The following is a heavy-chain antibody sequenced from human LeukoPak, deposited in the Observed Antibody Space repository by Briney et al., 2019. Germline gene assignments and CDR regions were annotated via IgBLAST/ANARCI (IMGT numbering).Heavy chain of an antibody. J-gene: IGHJ6*03. Sequence: GGSLRLSCAAYGFTFDDYAMHWVRQAPGKGLEWVSLISWDGGSTYYADSVKGRFTISRDNSKNSLYLQMNSLRAEDTALYYCAKAGLGYYYMDVWGKGTTVTVSS. CDR2: ISWDGGST. CDR3: AKAGLGYYYMDV. CDR1: GFTFDDYA. V-gene: IGHV3-43D*03.